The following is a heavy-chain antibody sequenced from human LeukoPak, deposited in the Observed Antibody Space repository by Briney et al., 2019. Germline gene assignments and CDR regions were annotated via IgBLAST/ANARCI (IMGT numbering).Heavy chain of an antibody. Sequence: SETLSLTCAVYGGSFSGYYWSWIRQPPGKGLEWIGEINHSGSTNYNPSLKSRVTISVDTSKNQFSLKLSSVTAADTAVYYCARGDSITMVRGVITDFDYWGQGTLVTVSS. V-gene: IGHV4-34*01. J-gene: IGHJ4*02. CDR2: INHSGST. D-gene: IGHD3-10*01. CDR1: GGSFSGYY. CDR3: ARGDSITMVRGVITDFDY.